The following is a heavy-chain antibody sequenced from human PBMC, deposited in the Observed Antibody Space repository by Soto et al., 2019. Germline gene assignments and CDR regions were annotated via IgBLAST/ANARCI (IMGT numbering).Heavy chain of an antibody. V-gene: IGHV1-69*01. CDR3: ARDPYYYDSSATGTFDI. D-gene: IGHD3-22*01. J-gene: IGHJ3*02. CDR1: GGTFSSYA. CDR2: IIPIFGTA. Sequence: QVQLVQSGAEVKKPGYSVKVSCKASGGTFSSYAISWVRQAPGQGLEWMGGIIPIFGTANYAQKFQGRVTITADESTSTAYMELSSLRSEDTAVYYCARDPYYYDSSATGTFDIWGQGTMVTVSS.